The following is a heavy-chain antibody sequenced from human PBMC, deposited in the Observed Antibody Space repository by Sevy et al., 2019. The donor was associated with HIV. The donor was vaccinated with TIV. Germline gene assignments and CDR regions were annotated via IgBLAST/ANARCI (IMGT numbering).Heavy chain of an antibody. CDR2: LSFGCGEI. CDR1: GFTFSKYS. J-gene: IGHJ4*02. D-gene: IGHD2-8*01. Sequence: RGSLRLSCAASGFTFSKYSMSWVRQPPGKGLEWVSTLSFGCGEINYADSVKGRFTISRVNSKSSVYLQMNNLRPEDTAVHYCAREGCTKPHDYWGQGTLVHVSS. CDR3: AREGCTKPHDY. V-gene: IGHV3-23*01.